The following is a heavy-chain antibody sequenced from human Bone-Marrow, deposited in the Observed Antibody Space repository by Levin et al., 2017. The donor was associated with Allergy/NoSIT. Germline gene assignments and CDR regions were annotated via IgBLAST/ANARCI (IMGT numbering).Heavy chain of an antibody. Sequence: GGSLRLSCAASGFTFSSYWMSWVRQAPGKGLEWVANIKQDGSEKYYVDSVKGRFTISRDNAKNSLYLQMNSLRAEDTAVYYCARDFPTKYSSGWYPHDDYWGQGTLVTVSS. CDR1: GFTFSSYW. CDR3: ARDFPTKYSSGWYPHDDY. D-gene: IGHD6-19*01. CDR2: IKQDGSEK. J-gene: IGHJ4*02. V-gene: IGHV3-7*01.